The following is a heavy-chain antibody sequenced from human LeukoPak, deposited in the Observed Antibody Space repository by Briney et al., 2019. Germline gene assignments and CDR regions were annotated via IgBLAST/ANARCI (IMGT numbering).Heavy chain of an antibody. Sequence: GGSLRLSCAASGFTFSSYGMHWVRQAPGKGLEWVAVISYDGSNKYYEDSVKGRFTISRDNSKNTLYLQMNSLRAEDTAVYYCAKEGTTYGDLDYWGQGTLVTVSS. J-gene: IGHJ4*02. CDR3: AKEGTTYGDLDY. CDR2: ISYDGSNK. CDR1: GFTFSSYG. V-gene: IGHV3-30*18. D-gene: IGHD4-17*01.